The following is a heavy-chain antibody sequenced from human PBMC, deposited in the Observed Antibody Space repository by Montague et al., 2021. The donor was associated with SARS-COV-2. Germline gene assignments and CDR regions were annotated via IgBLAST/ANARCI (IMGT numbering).Heavy chain of an antibody. CDR2: IXWDDDK. V-gene: IGHV2-5*02. Sequence: VKSTQTLTLTCTFSGFSLSTSGVGVGWIRQPPGKALEWLALIXWDDDKRYSPSLKSRLTITKDTSKNQVVLTMTNMDPVDTATYYCAHSGVGYFYYGMDVWGQGTTVTVSS. J-gene: IGHJ6*02. CDR1: GFSLSTSGVG. D-gene: IGHD3-3*01. CDR3: AHSGVGYFYYGMDV.